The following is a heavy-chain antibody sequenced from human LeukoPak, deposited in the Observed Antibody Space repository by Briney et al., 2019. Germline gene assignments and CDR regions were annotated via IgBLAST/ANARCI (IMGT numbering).Heavy chain of an antibody. Sequence: GSLRLSCVASGFIFRDYPMSWVRQAPAGGLEWVSSLRGEGETFYTDSVKGRFTLSRDHSRNTVYLQLNNLRVEDTAVYYCAKASWVSSADAVLWGQGTLVTVS. CDR1: GFIFRDYP. CDR3: AKASWVSSADAVL. D-gene: IGHD3-16*01. J-gene: IGHJ4*02. CDR2: LRGEGET. V-gene: IGHV3-23*01.